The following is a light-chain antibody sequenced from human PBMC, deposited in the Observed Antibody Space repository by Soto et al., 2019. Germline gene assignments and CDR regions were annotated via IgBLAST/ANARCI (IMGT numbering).Light chain of an antibody. CDR1: QYIGTN. V-gene: IGKV3-15*01. J-gene: IGKJ1*01. CDR3: QQYNNWPAT. CDR2: AAS. Sequence: IVMTQSPATLTVPPGGRVSLYCRASQYIGTNLAWYQQKPGQAPRLLIYAASTRATGIPATFSGSGSGTEFTLTISSLQSEDFAVYCCQQYNNWPATFGQGTKVDIK.